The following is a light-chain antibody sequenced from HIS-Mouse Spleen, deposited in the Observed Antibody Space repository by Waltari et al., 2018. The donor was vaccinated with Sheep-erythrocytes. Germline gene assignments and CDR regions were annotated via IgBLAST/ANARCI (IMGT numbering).Light chain of an antibody. V-gene: IGKV3-11*01. CDR1: QSVSSY. CDR2: DAS. CDR3: QHRSNWYT. J-gene: IGKJ2*01. Sequence: EIVLTQSPATLSLSPGERATLSCRASQSVSSYLAWYQQKPGQAPRLLIYDASNRATGLPARFSGSWSGTDFTLTISRLEPEDFAVYYCQHRSNWYTFGQGTKLEIK.